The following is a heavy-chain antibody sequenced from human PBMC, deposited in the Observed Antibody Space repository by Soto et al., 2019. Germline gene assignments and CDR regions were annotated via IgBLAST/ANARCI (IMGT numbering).Heavy chain of an antibody. CDR3: AREADGYSSGWDHYYFDY. J-gene: IGHJ4*02. Sequence: EASVKVSCKASGYTFTSYGISWVRQAPGQGLEWMGWISAYNGNTNYAQKLQGRVTMTTDTSTSTAYMELRSLRSDDTAVYYCAREADGYSSGWDHYYFDYWGQGTLVTVSS. CDR1: GYTFTSYG. D-gene: IGHD6-19*01. CDR2: ISAYNGNT. V-gene: IGHV1-18*04.